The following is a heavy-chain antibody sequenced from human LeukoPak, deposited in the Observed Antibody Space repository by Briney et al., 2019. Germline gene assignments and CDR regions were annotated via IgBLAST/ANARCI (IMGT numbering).Heavy chain of an antibody. V-gene: IGHV3-21*01. CDR1: GFTFSSYS. D-gene: IGHD6-13*01. Sequence: GGSLRLSCAASGFTFSSYSMNWVRQAPGKGLEWVSSISSSSSYIYYADSVKGRFTISRDNAKNSLYLQMNSLRAEDTAVYYCARGPPYSSSWPKTYGMDIWGQGTTVTVSS. CDR3: ARGPPYSSSWPKTYGMDI. J-gene: IGHJ6*02. CDR2: ISSSSSYI.